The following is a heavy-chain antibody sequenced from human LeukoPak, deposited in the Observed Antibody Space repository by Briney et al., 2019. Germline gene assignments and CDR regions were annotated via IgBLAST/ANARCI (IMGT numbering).Heavy chain of an antibody. V-gene: IGHV1-24*01. CDR1: GYTLTELS. CDR2: FDPEDGET. CDR3: ARVDFDYMDV. Sequence: GASVKVSCKVSGYTLTELSMHWVRQAPGKGLEWMGGFDPEDGETIYAQKFQGRVTMTRDTSISTAYMELSRLRSDDTAVYYCARVDFDYMDVWGKGSTVTVSS. J-gene: IGHJ6*03. D-gene: IGHD2-2*03.